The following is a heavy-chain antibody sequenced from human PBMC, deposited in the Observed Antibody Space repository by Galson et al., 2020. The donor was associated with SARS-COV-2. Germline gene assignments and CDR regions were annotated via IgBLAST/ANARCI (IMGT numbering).Heavy chain of an antibody. D-gene: IGHD2-2*01. J-gene: IGHJ4*02. Sequence: ASVKVSCKVSGYNFNELSIHWMRQAPGKGLEWMGGFDPEAGTNIYAQNFQGRVTMTDDLSTDTAYMELTSLRSDDTAVYYCATDSRGDVVPAALDYWGQGTLVTVSS. CDR2: FDPEAGTN. CDR1: GYNFNELS. CDR3: ATDSRGDVVPAALDY. V-gene: IGHV1-24*01.